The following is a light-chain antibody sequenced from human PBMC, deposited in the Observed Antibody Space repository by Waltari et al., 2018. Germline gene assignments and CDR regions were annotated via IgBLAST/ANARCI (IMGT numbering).Light chain of an antibody. J-gene: IGKJ1*01. CDR3: QQRRNWPPT. CDR2: DAS. Sequence: VLTQSPATLSLSPGERATLSCRASQSVDDYMAWYQQKPGQSPRLLIYDASTRATGIPIRFSGSGFGTDFTLTISSLEPDDCAHYYCQQRRNWPPTFGQGTKVEIK. V-gene: IGKV3-11*01. CDR1: QSVDDY.